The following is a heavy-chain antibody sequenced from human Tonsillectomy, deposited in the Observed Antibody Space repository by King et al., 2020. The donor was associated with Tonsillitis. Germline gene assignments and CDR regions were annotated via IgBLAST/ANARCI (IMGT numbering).Heavy chain of an antibody. V-gene: IGHV3-21*01. CDR1: GFTFSTYS. CDR3: ARGPAAAGTFAMDV. Sequence: VQLVESGGGLVKPGGSLRLSCAASGFTFSTYSMNWVRQAPGKGLAWVSSITSSSHYIYYADSVKGRFTISRDNAKNSLFLQMSSLRAEDTAVYYCARGPAAAGTFAMDVWGQGTTVTVSS. J-gene: IGHJ6*02. D-gene: IGHD6-13*01. CDR2: ITSSSHYI.